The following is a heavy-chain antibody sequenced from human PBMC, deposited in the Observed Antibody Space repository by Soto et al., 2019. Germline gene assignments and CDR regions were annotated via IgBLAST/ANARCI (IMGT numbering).Heavy chain of an antibody. D-gene: IGHD4-4*01. V-gene: IGHV3-11*01. CDR1: GFTFSDYY. Sequence: QVQLVVSGGGLVKPGGSLRISCSASGFTFSDYYISWIRQAPGKGLEWVSDISSSGSIIYYADSVKGRFTISRDNDKNSLYLQMNSLRAEDTAVYYCALAGYDSNYYAVTPLSAGHFWGQGTLVTVSS. J-gene: IGHJ4*02. CDR3: ALAGYDSNYYAVTPLSAGHF. CDR2: ISSSGSII.